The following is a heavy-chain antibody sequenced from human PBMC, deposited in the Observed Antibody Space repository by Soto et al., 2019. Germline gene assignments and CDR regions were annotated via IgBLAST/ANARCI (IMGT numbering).Heavy chain of an antibody. D-gene: IGHD4-17*01. Sequence: QVQLVQSGAEVKKPGASVKVSCKASGYIFTNYAIHWVRQAPGQRLEWMGWISGADGNTRYSPKFQGRLTHSADTSASTAYMELSSLRSEDTAVFYCARDRTTSSTRRFDYWGQGTLVTVSS. J-gene: IGHJ4*02. V-gene: IGHV1-3*01. CDR3: ARDRTTSSTRRFDY. CDR2: ISGADGNT. CDR1: GYIFTNYA.